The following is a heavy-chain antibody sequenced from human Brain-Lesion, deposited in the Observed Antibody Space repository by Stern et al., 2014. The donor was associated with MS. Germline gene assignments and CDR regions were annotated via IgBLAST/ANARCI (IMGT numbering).Heavy chain of an antibody. CDR2: INRGSDYI. CDR3: ARVETPLADFYYYYGMDV. V-gene: IGHV3-21*01. Sequence: EVQLEESGGGLVKPGGSLRLSCAASGFTFSSYTMNWVRPAPGKGLEWVSSINRGSDYIYYADSVKGRFTISRDNAKNSLYLQMNSLRAEDTALYYCARVETPLADFYYYYGMDVWGQGTTVTVSS. D-gene: IGHD5-18*01. J-gene: IGHJ6*02. CDR1: GFTFSSYT.